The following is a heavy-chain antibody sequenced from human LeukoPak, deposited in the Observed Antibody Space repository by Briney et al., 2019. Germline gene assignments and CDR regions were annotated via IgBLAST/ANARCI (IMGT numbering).Heavy chain of an antibody. CDR3: ARDGSSPTAHDYYYYYYMDV. CDR2: ISYDGSNK. V-gene: IGHV3-30*04. D-gene: IGHD3-10*01. CDR1: GLTFSSYA. Sequence: GRSLRLSCAASGLTFSSYAMHWVRQAPGKGLEWVAVISYDGSNKYYADSVKGRFTISRDNSKNTLYLQMNSLRAEDTAVYYCARDGSSPTAHDYYYYYYMDVWGKGTTVTVSS. J-gene: IGHJ6*03.